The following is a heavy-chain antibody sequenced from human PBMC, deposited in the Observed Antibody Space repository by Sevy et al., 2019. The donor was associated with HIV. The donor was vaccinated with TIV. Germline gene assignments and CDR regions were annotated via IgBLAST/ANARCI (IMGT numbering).Heavy chain of an antibody. CDR1: GYTFTSYG. V-gene: IGHV1-18*01. J-gene: IGHJ4*02. Sequence: ASVKVSCKASGYTFTSYGISWVRQAPGQGLEWMGWISAYNGNTNYAQKLQGRVTMTRDTSTGTAYMELRSLRSDDTAVYYCARGFVGQWLGTFDYWGQGTLVTVSS. CDR2: ISAYNGNT. D-gene: IGHD6-19*01. CDR3: ARGFVGQWLGTFDY.